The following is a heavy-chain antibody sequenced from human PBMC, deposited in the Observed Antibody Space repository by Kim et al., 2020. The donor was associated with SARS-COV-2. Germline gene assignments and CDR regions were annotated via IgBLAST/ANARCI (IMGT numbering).Heavy chain of an antibody. J-gene: IGHJ4*02. CDR2: MNPNSGNT. CDR3: ARGGLGFCGSTRCYTVDY. V-gene: IGHV1-8*01. D-gene: IGHD2-2*02. CDR1: GYTFTSYD. Sequence: ASVKVSCKASGYTFTSYDINWVRRATGQGLEWMGWMNPNSGNTGYAQRFQGRVTMTTNTSISTAYMELSGLTSEDTALYYCARGGLGFCGSTRCYTVDYWGQGTLVTVSS.